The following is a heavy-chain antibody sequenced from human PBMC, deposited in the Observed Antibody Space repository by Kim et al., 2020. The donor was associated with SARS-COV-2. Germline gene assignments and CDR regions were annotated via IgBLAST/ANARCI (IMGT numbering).Heavy chain of an antibody. CDR1: GFTFSSYG. J-gene: IGHJ4*02. CDR3: ANGGSSSSWAHLY. V-gene: IGHV3-33*06. CDR2: IWYDGSKK. D-gene: IGHD2-2*01. Sequence: GGSLRLSCAASGFTFSSYGMNWVRQAPGKGLEWVAVIWYDGSKKYYVDSVKGRFTISRDNSKNTLYLQMNSLRSEDTAVYYCANGGSSSSWAHLYWGQGTLGTVSS.